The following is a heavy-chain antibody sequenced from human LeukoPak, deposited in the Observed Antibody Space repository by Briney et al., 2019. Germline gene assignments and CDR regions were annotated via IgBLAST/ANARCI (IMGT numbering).Heavy chain of an antibody. Sequence: GGSLRLSCAASGFTFSSYGMHWVRQAPGKGLEWVAVIWYDGSNKYYADSVKGRFTISRDNAKNSLYLQMNSLRAEDTAVYYCARSGIAVAHAFHYWGQGTLVTVSS. CDR1: GFTFSSYG. J-gene: IGHJ4*02. D-gene: IGHD6-19*01. CDR3: ARSGIAVAHAFHY. V-gene: IGHV3-33*01. CDR2: IWYDGSNK.